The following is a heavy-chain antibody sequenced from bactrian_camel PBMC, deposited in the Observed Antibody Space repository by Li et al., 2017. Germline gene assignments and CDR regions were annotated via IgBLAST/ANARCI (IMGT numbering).Heavy chain of an antibody. CDR3: AKDRDGGSWYGADFGY. CDR2: INSGSSTT. CDR1: GFTFSTAG. J-gene: IGHJ6*01. Sequence: HVQLVESGGGLVQPGGSLRLSCAASGFTFSTAGMTWVRQAPGKGLEWVSSINSGSSTTGYVDSVNGRFTISRDNAKNTLYLQLTSLKTEDTAMYYCAKDRDGGSWYGADFGYWGQGTQVTVS. V-gene: IGHV3-2*01. D-gene: IGHD6*01.